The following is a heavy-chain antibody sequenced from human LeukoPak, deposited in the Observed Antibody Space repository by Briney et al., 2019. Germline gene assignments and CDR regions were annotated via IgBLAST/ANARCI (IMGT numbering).Heavy chain of an antibody. CDR1: GYTLTELS. V-gene: IGHV1-24*01. Sequence: ASVRVSCKVSGYTLTELSMHWVRQAPGKGLEWMGGFDPEDGETIYAQKFQGRVTMTTDTSTSTAYMELRGLRSDDTAVYYCARDSSTYYYGSGSHYYYYYYMDVWGKGTTVTISS. CDR2: FDPEDGET. J-gene: IGHJ6*03. CDR3: ARDSSTYYYGSGSHYYYYYYMDV. D-gene: IGHD3-10*01.